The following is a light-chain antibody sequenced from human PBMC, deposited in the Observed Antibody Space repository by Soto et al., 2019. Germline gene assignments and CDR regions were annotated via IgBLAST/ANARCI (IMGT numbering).Light chain of an antibody. CDR3: QQYFNTPWT. V-gene: IGKV4-1*01. J-gene: IGKJ1*01. CDR2: WAS. CDR1: QSLFYSSNNKDY. Sequence: DIVMTQSPDSLAVSLGERATINCKSSQSLFYSSNNKDYLAWSQQEPGQPPRLLIYWASTRESGVPGRFSGSGSGTDFTLTVSSLQAEDVAVYYCQQYFNTPWTFGQGTKVEIK.